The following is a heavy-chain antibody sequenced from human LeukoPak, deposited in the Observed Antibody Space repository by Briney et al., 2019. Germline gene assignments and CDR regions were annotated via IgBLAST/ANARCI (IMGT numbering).Heavy chain of an antibody. J-gene: IGHJ5*02. Sequence: ASVKVSCKASGDAFNNYDIHWVRQATGQGLEWMGWVNPNRGNSDYAQKFQGRVTISWDNSIKTGYMELSSLRSEDTAVYYCARGGYYYGSGSRNWFDPWGQGTLVTVSS. D-gene: IGHD3-10*01. CDR2: VNPNRGNS. V-gene: IGHV1-8*03. CDR3: ARGGYYYGSGSRNWFDP. CDR1: GDAFNNYD.